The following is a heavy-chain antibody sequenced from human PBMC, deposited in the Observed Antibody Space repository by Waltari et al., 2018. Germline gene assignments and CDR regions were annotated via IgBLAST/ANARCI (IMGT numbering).Heavy chain of an antibody. CDR1: GFTFSSYA. V-gene: IGHV3-23*01. Sequence: EVQLLESGGGLVQPGGSLRLSCAASGFTFSSYAMSWVRQAPGKGLEWVSAISGSGGSTYYADSVKGRFTISRDNSKNTLYLQMNSLRAEDTAVYYCAKVEYSSGWLAGWYFDLWGRGTLVTVSS. CDR3: AKVEYSSGWLAGWYFDL. J-gene: IGHJ2*01. D-gene: IGHD6-19*01. CDR2: ISGSGGST.